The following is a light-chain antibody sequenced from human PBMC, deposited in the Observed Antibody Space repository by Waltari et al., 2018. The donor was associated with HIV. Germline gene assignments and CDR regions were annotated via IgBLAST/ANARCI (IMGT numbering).Light chain of an antibody. CDR1: QSLASN. Sequence: EIVMTQSPATLSVSPGERATVSCRASQSLASNLAWYQQKPGQAPRLLIHGASTRATGIPARFSGSGSGTEFTLTISSLQSEDFAVYYCQQYNKWPITFGQGTRLEIK. V-gene: IGKV3-15*01. CDR3: QQYNKWPIT. CDR2: GAS. J-gene: IGKJ5*01.